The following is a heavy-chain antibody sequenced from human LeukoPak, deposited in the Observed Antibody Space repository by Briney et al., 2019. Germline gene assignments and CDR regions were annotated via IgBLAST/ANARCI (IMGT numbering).Heavy chain of an antibody. CDR2: ISYDGSNK. V-gene: IGHV3-30*03. D-gene: IGHD2-2*01. CDR3: LGYCSSTSCYGGGDY. J-gene: IGHJ4*02. Sequence: GGSLRLSCAASGFTFSSYGMHWVRQAPGKGLEWVAVISYDGSNKYYADSVKGRFTISRDNSKNTLYLQMNSLRAEDTAVYYCLGYCSSTSCYGGGDYWGQGTLVTVSS. CDR1: GFTFSSYG.